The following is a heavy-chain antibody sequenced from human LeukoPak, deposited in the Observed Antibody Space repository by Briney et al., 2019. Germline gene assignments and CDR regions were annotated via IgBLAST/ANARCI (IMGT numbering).Heavy chain of an antibody. CDR1: GFTFSSYA. D-gene: IGHD6-19*01. J-gene: IGHJ5*02. CDR3: ARDRFPSGSSGWSS. CDR2: ISYDGSNK. V-gene: IGHV3-30-3*01. Sequence: GRSLRLSCAASGFTFSSYAMHWVRQAPGKGLEWVAVISYDGSNKYYADSVKGRFTISRDNSKNTLYLQMNSLRAEDTAVYYCARDRFPSGSSGWSSWGQGTLVTVSS.